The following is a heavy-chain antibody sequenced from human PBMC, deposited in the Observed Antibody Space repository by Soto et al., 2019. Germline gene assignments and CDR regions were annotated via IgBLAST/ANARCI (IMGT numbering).Heavy chain of an antibody. Sequence: GGSLRLSCAAFGFKISSSSMNWVRQAPGRGLEWVAYISDSGSNTLYADSVKGRFTISRDNAKNSLYLQMNSLRAEDTAVYYCARDHCSSTSCYMGFDYWGQGTLVTVS. J-gene: IGHJ4*02. CDR1: GFKISSSS. CDR3: ARDHCSSTSCYMGFDY. D-gene: IGHD2-2*02. V-gene: IGHV3-48*03. CDR2: ISDSGSNT.